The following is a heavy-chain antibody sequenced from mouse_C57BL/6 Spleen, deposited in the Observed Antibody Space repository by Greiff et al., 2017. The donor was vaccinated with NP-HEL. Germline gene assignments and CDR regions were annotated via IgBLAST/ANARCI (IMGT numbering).Heavy chain of an antibody. Sequence: EVQLQQSGPELVKPGASVKISCKASGYTFTDYYMNWVKQSHGKSLEWIGDINPNNGGTSYNQKFKGKATLTVDKSSSTAYMELRSLTSEDSAVYYCARRGYYDTWFAYWGQGTLVTVSA. CDR2: INPNNGGT. J-gene: IGHJ3*01. CDR3: ARRGYYDTWFAY. CDR1: GYTFTDYY. V-gene: IGHV1-26*01. D-gene: IGHD2-4*01.